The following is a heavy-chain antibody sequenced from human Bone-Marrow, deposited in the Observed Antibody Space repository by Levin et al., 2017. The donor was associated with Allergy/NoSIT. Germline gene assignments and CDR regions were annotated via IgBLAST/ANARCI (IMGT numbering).Heavy chain of an antibody. CDR1: GGTFSSYA. D-gene: IGHD6-19*01. J-gene: IGHJ6*02. CDR3: ASPYSSGWYDGSYYYYYGMDV. Sequence: AASVKVSCKASGGTFSSYAISWVRQAPGQGLEWMGGIIPIFGTANYAQKFQGRVTITADESTSTAYMELSSLRSEDTAVYYCASPYSSGWYDGSYYYYYGMDVWGQGTTVTVSS. CDR2: IIPIFGTA. V-gene: IGHV1-69*13.